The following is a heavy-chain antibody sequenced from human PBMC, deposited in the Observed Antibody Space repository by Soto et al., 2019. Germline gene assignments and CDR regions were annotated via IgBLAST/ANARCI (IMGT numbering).Heavy chain of an antibody. CDR2: IVVGSGNT. Sequence: TGTSSAVQWVRQARGQRLEWIGWIVVGSGNTNYAQKFQERVTITRDMSTSTAYMELSSLRSEDTAVYYCAAVSYCSGGSCSFPDYWGQGTLVTVSA. CDR3: AAVSYCSGGSCSFPDY. CDR1: TGTSSA. V-gene: IGHV1-58*01. J-gene: IGHJ4*02. D-gene: IGHD2-15*01.